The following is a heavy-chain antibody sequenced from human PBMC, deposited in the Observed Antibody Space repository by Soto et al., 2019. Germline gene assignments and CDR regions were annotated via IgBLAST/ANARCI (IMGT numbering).Heavy chain of an antibody. CDR1: GGSISSSNW. V-gene: IGHV4-4*02. J-gene: IGHJ4*02. D-gene: IGHD1-26*01. CDR2: IFHSGST. Sequence: QVQLQESGPGLVKPSGTLSLTCAVSGGSISSSNWWSWVRQPPGKGLEWIGEIFHSGSTHYSPSLKSRVTISVDTSKNQLSLNLTSVTAADTAVYYCARVYSGSYSDSWGQGTLVTVSS. CDR3: ARVYSGSYSDS.